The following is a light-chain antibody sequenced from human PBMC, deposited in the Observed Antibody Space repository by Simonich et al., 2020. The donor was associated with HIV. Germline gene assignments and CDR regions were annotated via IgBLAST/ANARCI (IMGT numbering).Light chain of an antibody. CDR3: QSYDSSLSAVV. V-gene: IGLV1-40*01. CDR1: SSNIGAGYD. J-gene: IGLJ2*01. CDR2: DNT. Sequence: QSVLTQPPSVSGAPGQRVTISCPGSSSNIGAGYDVHWYQQLPVTTPKLLIYDNTNRPSVVPDRFSGSKSGTSASLAITGLQAEDEADYYCQSYDSSLSAVVFGGGTKLTVL.